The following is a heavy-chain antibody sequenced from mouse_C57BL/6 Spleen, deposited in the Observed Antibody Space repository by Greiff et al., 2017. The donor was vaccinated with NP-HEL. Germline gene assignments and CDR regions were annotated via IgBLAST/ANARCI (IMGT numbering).Heavy chain of an antibody. CDR1: GYTFTSYW. Sequence: VQLQQPGAELVKPGASVKLSCKASGYTFTSYWMHWVKQRPGRGLEWIGRIDPNSGGTKYNEKFKGKATLTVDKPSTTAYMRLSSLTSEDSAFDYCARNPYYGNFYFDYWGQGTTLTVSS. CDR3: ARNPYYGNFYFDY. V-gene: IGHV1-72*01. D-gene: IGHD2-10*01. J-gene: IGHJ2*01. CDR2: IDPNSGGT.